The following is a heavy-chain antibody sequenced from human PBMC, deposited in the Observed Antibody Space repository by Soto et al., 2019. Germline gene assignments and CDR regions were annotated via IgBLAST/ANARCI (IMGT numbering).Heavy chain of an antibody. CDR1: GGSISSGGYS. D-gene: IGHD3-10*01. CDR2: IYHSGST. V-gene: IGHV4-30-2*01. Sequence: SETLSLTCAVSGGSISSGGYSWSWIRQPPGKGLEWIGYIYHSGSTYYNPSLKSRVTISVDRSKNQFSLKLSSVTAADTAVYYCARAQLLWFGELSAPDGMDVWGQGTTVTVS. CDR3: ARAQLLWFGELSAPDGMDV. J-gene: IGHJ6*02.